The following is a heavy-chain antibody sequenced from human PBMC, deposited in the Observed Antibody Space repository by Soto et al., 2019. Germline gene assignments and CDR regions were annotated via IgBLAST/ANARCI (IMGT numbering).Heavy chain of an antibody. CDR1: GGSISSGDYY. D-gene: IGHD4-17*01. CDR3: AIRLHRPDAFYT. CDR2: IYYSGST. J-gene: IGHJ3*02. Sequence: PSETLSLTCTVSGGSISSGDYYWSWIRQPPGKGLEWIGYIYYSGSTYYNPFLKSRVTISVDTSKNQFSLKLSSVTAADTAVYYCAIRLHRPDAFYTCGQGSMVTV. V-gene: IGHV4-30-4*01.